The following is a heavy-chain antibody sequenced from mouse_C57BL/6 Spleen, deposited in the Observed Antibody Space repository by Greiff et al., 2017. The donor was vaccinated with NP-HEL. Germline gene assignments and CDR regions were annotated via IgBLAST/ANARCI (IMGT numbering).Heavy chain of an antibody. V-gene: IGHV1-66*01. Sequence: VQLQHSGPELVKPGASVKISCKASGYSFTSYYIHWVKQRPGQGLEWIGWIYPGSGNTKYNEKFKGKATLTADTSSSTAYMQLSSLTSEDSAVYYCARRNGYYFDYWGQGTTLTVSS. CDR3: ARRNGYYFDY. J-gene: IGHJ2*01. CDR1: GYSFTSYY. CDR2: IYPGSGNT.